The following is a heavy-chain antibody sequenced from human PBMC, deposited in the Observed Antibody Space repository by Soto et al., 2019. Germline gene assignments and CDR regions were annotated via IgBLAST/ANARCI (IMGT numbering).Heavy chain of an antibody. Sequence: PGGSLRLSCAASGFTFSSYAMSWVRQAPGKGLEWVSAISGSGGSTYYADSVKGRFTISRDNAKNSLYLRMNSLRAEDTAVYYCARGLEDVRGGYFDWSSNYYYYYIDDWGKGTPVTVPS. CDR3: ARGLEDVRGGYFDWSSNYYYYYIDD. CDR1: GFTFSSYA. J-gene: IGHJ6*03. V-gene: IGHV3-23*01. D-gene: IGHD3-9*01. CDR2: ISGSGGST.